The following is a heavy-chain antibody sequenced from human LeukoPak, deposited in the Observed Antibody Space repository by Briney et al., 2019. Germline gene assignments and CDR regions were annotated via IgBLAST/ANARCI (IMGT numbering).Heavy chain of an antibody. CDR3: ARGERSNVDIVATSPFVIFDY. Sequence: SETLSPTCAVYGGSFSGYYWSWIRQPPGKGLEWIGEINHSGSTNHNPSLKSRVTISVDTSKNQFSLKLSSVTAADTAVYYCARGERSNVDIVATSPFVIFDYWGQGTLVTVSS. J-gene: IGHJ4*02. D-gene: IGHD5-12*01. CDR1: GGSFSGYY. V-gene: IGHV4-34*01. CDR2: INHSGST.